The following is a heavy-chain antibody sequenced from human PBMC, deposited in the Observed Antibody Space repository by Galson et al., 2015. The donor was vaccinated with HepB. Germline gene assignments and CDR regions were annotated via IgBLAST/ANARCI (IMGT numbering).Heavy chain of an antibody. Sequence: SLRLSCAASGFTFSSYGMHWVRQAPGKGLEWVAVISYDGSNKYYADSVKGRFTISRDNSKNTLYLQMNSLRAEDTAVYYCAKDHDGYSSGWYDYWGQGTLVTVSS. J-gene: IGHJ4*02. CDR1: GFTFSSYG. CDR3: AKDHDGYSSGWYDY. V-gene: IGHV3-30*18. CDR2: ISYDGSNK. D-gene: IGHD6-19*01.